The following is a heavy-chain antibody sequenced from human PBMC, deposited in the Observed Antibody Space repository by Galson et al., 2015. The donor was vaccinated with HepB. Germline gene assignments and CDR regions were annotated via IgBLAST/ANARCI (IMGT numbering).Heavy chain of an antibody. J-gene: IGHJ6*02. D-gene: IGHD3-3*01. CDR1: GYTLTELS. Sequence: SVKVSCKVSGYTLTELSMHWVRQAPGKGLEWMGGFDPEDGETIYAQKFQGRVTMTEDTSTDTAYMELSSLRSEDTAVYYCAITIFGSFHYYYYGMDVWGQGTTVTVSS. CDR3: AITIFGSFHYYYYGMDV. CDR2: FDPEDGET. V-gene: IGHV1-24*01.